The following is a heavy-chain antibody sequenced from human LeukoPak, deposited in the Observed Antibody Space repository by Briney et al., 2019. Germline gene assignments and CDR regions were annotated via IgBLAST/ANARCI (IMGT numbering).Heavy chain of an antibody. V-gene: IGHV4-59*01. D-gene: IGHD2-15*01. CDR1: GGSISSYY. CDR2: IYYSGST. CDR3: ARSRAYCSGGSCYNWFDP. Sequence: PSETLSLTCTVSGGSISSYYWSGIRQPPGKGLEWIGYIYYSGSTNYNPSLKSRVTISVDTSKNQFSLKLSSVTAADTAVYYCARSRAYCSGGSCYNWFDPWGQGTLVTVSS. J-gene: IGHJ5*02.